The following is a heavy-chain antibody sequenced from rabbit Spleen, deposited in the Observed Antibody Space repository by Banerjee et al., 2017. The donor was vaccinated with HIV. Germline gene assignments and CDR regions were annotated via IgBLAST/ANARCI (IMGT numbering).Heavy chain of an antibody. Sequence: QEQLVESGGGLVQPEGSLTLTCTASGFSFSSSYYMCWVRQAPGKGLEWIACIYAGSSGDTYYASWAKGRFTISKTSSTTVTLQMTSLTAADTATYFCASSSDYYQVNLWGPGTLVTVS. CDR1: GFSFSSSYY. J-gene: IGHJ4*01. V-gene: IGHV1S45*01. CDR2: IYAGSSGDT. D-gene: IGHD1-1*01. CDR3: ASSSDYYQVNL.